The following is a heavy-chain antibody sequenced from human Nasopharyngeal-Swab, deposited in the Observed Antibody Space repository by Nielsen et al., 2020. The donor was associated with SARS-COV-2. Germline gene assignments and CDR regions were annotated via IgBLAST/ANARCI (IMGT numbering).Heavy chain of an antibody. CDR1: GYTFTSYA. CDR3: ARDRIAAGGSEFDY. CDR2: INAGNGNT. V-gene: IGHV1-3*01. D-gene: IGHD6-13*01. Sequence: ASVKVSCKASGYTFTSYAMHWVRQAPGQRLEWMGWINAGNGNTKYSQKFQGRVTITRDTSASTAYMELRSLRSDDTAVYYCARDRIAAGGSEFDYWGQGTLVTVSS. J-gene: IGHJ4*02.